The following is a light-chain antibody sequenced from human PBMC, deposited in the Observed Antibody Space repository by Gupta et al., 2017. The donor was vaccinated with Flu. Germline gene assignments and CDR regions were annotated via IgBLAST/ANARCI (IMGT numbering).Light chain of an antibody. CDR3: QQYYCNPEVT. V-gene: IGKV4-1*01. Sequence: IVITQSVDSLPVSLGERASIHCKSGQSVLYSSNNKNYLARYQQKPGRPPKLLIYWESTREAGVPDRFSGSGSGTDVTLTISSRQAEDVAVYYCQQYYCNPEVTFGGGTKVEIK. CDR2: WES. CDR1: QSVLYSSNNKNY. J-gene: IGKJ4*01.